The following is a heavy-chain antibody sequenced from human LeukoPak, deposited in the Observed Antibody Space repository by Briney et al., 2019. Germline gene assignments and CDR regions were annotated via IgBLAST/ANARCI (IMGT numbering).Heavy chain of an antibody. Sequence: GASVKVSCKVSGYTLTELSMHWVRQAPGKGLEWMGGFDPEDGEAIYAQKFQGRATMTEDTSTDTAYMELSSLRSEDTAVYYCATDLDIAVAGTIFDYWGQGTLVTVSS. CDR3: ATDLDIAVAGTIFDY. J-gene: IGHJ4*02. CDR1: GYTLTELS. D-gene: IGHD6-19*01. CDR2: FDPEDGEA. V-gene: IGHV1-24*01.